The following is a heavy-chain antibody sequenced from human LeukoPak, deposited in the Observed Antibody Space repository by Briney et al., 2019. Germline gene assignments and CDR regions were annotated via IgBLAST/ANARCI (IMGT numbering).Heavy chain of an antibody. CDR2: ISGSCGST. V-gene: IGHV3-23*01. J-gene: IGHJ4*02. D-gene: IGHD3-10*01. CDR1: GFTFSSYA. Sequence: PGGSLRLSCAASGFTFSSYAMSWVRQAPGKGLEWVSAISGSCGSTYYADSVKGRFTISRDNSKNTLYLQMNSLRAEDTAVYYCAKVGPQYYYGSGSSFFDYWGQGTLVTVSS. CDR3: AKVGPQYYYGSGSSFFDY.